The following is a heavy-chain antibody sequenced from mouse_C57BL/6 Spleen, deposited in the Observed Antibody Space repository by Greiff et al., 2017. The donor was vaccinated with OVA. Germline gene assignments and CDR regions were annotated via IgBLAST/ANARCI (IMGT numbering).Heavy chain of an antibody. J-gene: IGHJ2*01. Sequence: VQLQQSGAELVRPGSSVKLSCKASGYTFTSYWMDWVKQRPGQGLEWIGNIYPSDSETHYNQKFKDKATLTVEKSSSTAYMQLSSLTSEDSAVYYCARSGLRVYYFDYWGQGTTLTVSS. CDR1: GYTFTSYW. CDR3: ARSGLRVYYFDY. D-gene: IGHD3-1*01. CDR2: IYPSDSET. V-gene: IGHV1-61*01.